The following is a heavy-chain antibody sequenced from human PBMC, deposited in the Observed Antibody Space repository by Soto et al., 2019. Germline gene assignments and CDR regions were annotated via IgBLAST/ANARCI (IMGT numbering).Heavy chain of an antibody. CDR2: LSGSGSLS. CDR1: GFTFNTFA. CDR3: ARDRGGALDS. Sequence: EVLLLESGGGLVQPGGSLRLSCAASGFTFNTFAMTWVRQAPGKGLEWVSALSGSGSLSYYADSVKGRFTISRDNSKNPMYLQLNNRRVDGTAVYFCARDRGGALDSWGQGTLVTVSS. V-gene: IGHV3-23*01. J-gene: IGHJ4*02. D-gene: IGHD2-15*01.